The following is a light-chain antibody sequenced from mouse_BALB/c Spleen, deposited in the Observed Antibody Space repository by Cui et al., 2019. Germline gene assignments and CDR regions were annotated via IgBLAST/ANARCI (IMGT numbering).Light chain of an antibody. Sequence: QIVHTQSHALMSASPGEKVTMTCSASSSVSYMYWYRQKPRSSPKPCIYLTANLASGVPARVGGCVSETSYSLTISSMEAKDAATYYCQQWSSNPLFTFGSGTNLEIK. J-gene: IGKJ4*01. CDR3: QQWSSNPLFT. CDR1: SSVSY. V-gene: IGKV4-68*01. CDR2: LTA.